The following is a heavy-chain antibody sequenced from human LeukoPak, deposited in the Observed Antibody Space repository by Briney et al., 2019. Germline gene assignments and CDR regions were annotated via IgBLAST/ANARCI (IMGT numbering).Heavy chain of an antibody. CDR3: ARTTRSITVAPYYFDY. CDR1: GFTFSDSW. J-gene: IGHJ4*02. Sequence: GGSLRLSCAVSGFTFSDSWMSWVRQAPGKRPEWMANIKPDGSEKYYADSVKGRFTISRDNAKNSLYLQMNSLRAEDTAVYYCARTTRSITVAPYYFDYWGQGTLVTVSS. V-gene: IGHV3-7*05. CDR2: IKPDGSEK. D-gene: IGHD6-19*01.